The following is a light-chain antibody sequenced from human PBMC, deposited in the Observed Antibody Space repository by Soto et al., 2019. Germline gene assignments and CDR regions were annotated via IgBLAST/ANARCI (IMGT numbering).Light chain of an antibody. Sequence: QSVLTQPPPASGTPGQRVTISCSGSSSSIGSNLVYWYQQLPGTAPKLLIYTNNQRPSGVPDRFSGSKSGTSASLAISGLRSEDEADYYCAAWDDMLSGMVFSGGTKLTVL. CDR1: SSSIGSNL. CDR3: AAWDDMLSGMV. V-gene: IGLV1-47*02. CDR2: TNN. J-gene: IGLJ2*01.